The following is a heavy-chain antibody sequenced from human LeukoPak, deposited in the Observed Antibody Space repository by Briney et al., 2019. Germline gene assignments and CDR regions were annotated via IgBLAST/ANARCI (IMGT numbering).Heavy chain of an antibody. J-gene: IGHJ3*02. CDR1: GFTFSSYS. D-gene: IGHD3-22*01. CDR3: ARGVEGSYYYDSSGKGNALDI. CDR2: ISSSGSPI. Sequence: GGSLRLSCAASGFTFSSYSMNWVRQAPGKGLEWISFISSSGSPIYYAGSVTGRFTISRDNGKNSLYLQMNSLRDEDTAVYYCARGVEGSYYYDSSGKGNALDIWGQGTMVTVSS. V-gene: IGHV3-48*02.